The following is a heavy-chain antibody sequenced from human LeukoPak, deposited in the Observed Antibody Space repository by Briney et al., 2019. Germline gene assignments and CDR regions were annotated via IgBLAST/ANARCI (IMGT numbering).Heavy chain of an antibody. Sequence: GESLKISCKGSGYSFTSYWIGWVRQMPGKGLEWMGIIYPGDSDTRYSPSFQGQVTISADKSISTVYLQWSSLKASDTAMYYCARQIRGYSYGYYFDYWGQGTLVTVSS. CDR3: ARQIRGYSYGYYFDY. CDR2: IYPGDSDT. D-gene: IGHD5-18*01. V-gene: IGHV5-51*01. CDR1: GYSFTSYW. J-gene: IGHJ4*02.